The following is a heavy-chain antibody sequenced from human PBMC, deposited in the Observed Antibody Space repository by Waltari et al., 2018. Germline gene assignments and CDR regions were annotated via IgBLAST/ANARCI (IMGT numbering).Heavy chain of an antibody. J-gene: IGHJ3*02. CDR3: ARREHDYDYVGGSYRRVIDTFDI. D-gene: IGHD3-16*02. Sequence: EVRLVQSGAEVKKPGESLKISCKASGDKFSTYWIGWAGQMPGKGLEWMGIIYVGDSETRYSPSFRGQVTMSADKSITTAYLQWSSLKASDTAMYYCARREHDYDYVGGSYRRVIDTFDIWGQGTRVTVSS. CDR2: IYVGDSET. CDR1: GDKFSTYW. V-gene: IGHV5-51*03.